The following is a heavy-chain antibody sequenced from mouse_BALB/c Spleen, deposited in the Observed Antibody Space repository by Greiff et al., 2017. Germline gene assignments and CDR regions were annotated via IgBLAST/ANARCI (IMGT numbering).Heavy chain of an antibody. CDR1: GYNFTSYW. J-gene: IGHJ2*01. V-gene: IGHV1-55*01. Sequence: QVQLQQPGAELVKPGTSVKLSCEASGYNFTSYWINWVKLRPGQGLEWIGDIYPGSGSTNYNEKFKSKATLTVDTSSSTAYMQLSSLASEDSALYYCARGDYYYGSRGFDYWGQGTTLTVSS. D-gene: IGHD1-1*01. CDR2: IYPGSGST. CDR3: ARGDYYYGSRGFDY.